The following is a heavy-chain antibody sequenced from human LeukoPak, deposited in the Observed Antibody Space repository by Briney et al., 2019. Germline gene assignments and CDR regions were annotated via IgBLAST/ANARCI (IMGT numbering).Heavy chain of an antibody. CDR2: INPNSGGT. Sequence: GASVKVSCKASGYTFTDYFIYRVRQAPGQGLECMGWINPNSGGTNYAQKFRGRVTMTRDTSISTTYMELSSLTSDDTAVYYCARQDSTTWYEFRRYYSYYMDVWGKGTTVTISS. D-gene: IGHD6-13*01. CDR3: ARQDSTTWYEFRRYYSYYMDV. CDR1: GYTFTDYF. V-gene: IGHV1-2*02. J-gene: IGHJ6*03.